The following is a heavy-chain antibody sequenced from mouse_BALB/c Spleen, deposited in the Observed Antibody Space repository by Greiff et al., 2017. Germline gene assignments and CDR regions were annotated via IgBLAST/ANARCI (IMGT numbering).Heavy chain of an antibody. Sequence: QVQLQQSGAELARPGASVKLSCKASGYTFTDYYINWVKQRTGQGLEWIGEIYPGSGNTYYNEKFKGKATLTADKSSSTAYMQLSSLTSEDSAVYFCARGGEGAMDYWGQGTSVTVSS. CDR3: ARGGEGAMDY. CDR1: GYTFTDYY. CDR2: IYPGSGNT. V-gene: IGHV1-77*01. J-gene: IGHJ4*01.